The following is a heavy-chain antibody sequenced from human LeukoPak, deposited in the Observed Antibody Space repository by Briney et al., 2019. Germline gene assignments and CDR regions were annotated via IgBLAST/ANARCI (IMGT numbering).Heavy chain of an antibody. CDR2: IRYNGNNQ. V-gene: IGHV3-30*02. CDR1: GFTFNNYG. Sequence: GGSLRLSCAASGFTFNNYGMHWVRQAPGKGLEWVAFIRYNGNNQYYADSVKGRFTISRDNAKNSLYLQMNSLRAEDTAVYYCARDGYDLRNTRDAFDIWGQGTMVTVSS. D-gene: IGHD5-12*01. J-gene: IGHJ3*02. CDR3: ARDGYDLRNTRDAFDI.